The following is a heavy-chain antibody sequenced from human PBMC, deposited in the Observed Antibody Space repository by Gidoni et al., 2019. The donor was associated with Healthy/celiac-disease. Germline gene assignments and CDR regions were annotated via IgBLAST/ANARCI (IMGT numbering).Heavy chain of an antibody. CDR3: AKDAAVTTGHWYFDL. D-gene: IGHD4-17*01. Sequence: QVQLVESGGGVVQPGRSLRLSCAASGFTFSSYGMHWVRQAPGKGLEWVAVISYDGSNKYYADSVKGRFTISRDNSKNTLYLQMNSLRAEDTAVYYCAKDAAVTTGHWYFDLWGRGTLVTVSS. J-gene: IGHJ2*01. CDR1: GFTFSSYG. V-gene: IGHV3-30*18. CDR2: ISYDGSNK.